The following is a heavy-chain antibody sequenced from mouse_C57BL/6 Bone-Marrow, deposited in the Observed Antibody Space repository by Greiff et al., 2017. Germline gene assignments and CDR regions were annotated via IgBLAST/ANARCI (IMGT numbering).Heavy chain of an antibody. CDR1: GFNIKDYS. V-gene: IGHV14-1*01. J-gene: IGHJ2*01. Sequence: VQLQQSGAELVRPGASVKLSCTASGFNIKDYSMHWVKQGPEQGLEWIGRIDTEAGDTEYAPKFKGKATMTADTSSNTAYLQLSSLTSEDTAFYYCTRLLRFDYWRQGTTLTVSS. CDR2: IDTEAGDT. CDR3: TRLLRFDY. D-gene: IGHD1-1*01.